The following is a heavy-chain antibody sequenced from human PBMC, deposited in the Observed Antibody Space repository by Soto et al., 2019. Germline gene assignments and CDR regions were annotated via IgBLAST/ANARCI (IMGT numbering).Heavy chain of an antibody. D-gene: IGHD3-10*01. J-gene: IGHJ4*02. CDR3: ARGGVLLWFGELTNPYYFDY. V-gene: IGHV4-31*03. CDR1: GGSISSGGYY. Sequence: QVQLQESGPGLVKHSQTLSLTCTVSGGSISSGGYYWSWIRQHPGKGLEWIGYICYSGSTYYNPSLKRRVTLSVDTSKYQFSLELSSVTAADTAVYCCARGGVLLWFGELTNPYYFDYWGQGTLVTVSS. CDR2: ICYSGST.